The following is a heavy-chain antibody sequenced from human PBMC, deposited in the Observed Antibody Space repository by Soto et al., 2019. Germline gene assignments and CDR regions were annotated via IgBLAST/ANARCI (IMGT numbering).Heavy chain of an antibody. CDR3: ARGTSFDFDDNAYYAH. V-gene: IGHV3-7*03. CDR2: VKQDGSEK. J-gene: IGHJ4*02. D-gene: IGHD3-22*01. CDR1: GFTFSNYW. Sequence: GGSLRLSCAASGFTFSNYWMSWVRQAPGKGLEWVASVKQDGSEKYYVDSVKGRFTISRDNTKNSLYLQMNSLRAEDTAMYYCARGTSFDFDDNAYYAHWGQGTLVTVSS.